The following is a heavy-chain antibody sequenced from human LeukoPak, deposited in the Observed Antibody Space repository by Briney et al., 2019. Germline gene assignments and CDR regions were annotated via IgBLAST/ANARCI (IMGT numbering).Heavy chain of an antibody. CDR3: AKDARAGLYGDYVDY. D-gene: IGHD4-17*01. J-gene: IGHJ4*02. V-gene: IGHV3-23*01. Sequence: SSMSGTGGITYYADSVKGRFTISRDNSKNTLYLQMYSLRAEYTAVYYCAKDARAGLYGDYVDYWGQGTLVTGSS. CDR2: MSGTGGIT.